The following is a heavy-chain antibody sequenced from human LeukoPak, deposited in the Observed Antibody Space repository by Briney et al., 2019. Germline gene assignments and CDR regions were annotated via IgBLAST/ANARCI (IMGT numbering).Heavy chain of an antibody. CDR2: INPNSGGT. J-gene: IGHJ6*04. V-gene: IGHV1-2*02. Sequence: ASVKVSCKASGYTFTGYYMHWVRQAPGQGLEWMGWINPNSGGTNYAQKFQGRVTITRDTSISTAYMELSRLRSDDTAVYYCARESIAAPGRMDVWGKGTTVTVSS. CDR1: GYTFTGYY. D-gene: IGHD6-6*01. CDR3: ARESIAAPGRMDV.